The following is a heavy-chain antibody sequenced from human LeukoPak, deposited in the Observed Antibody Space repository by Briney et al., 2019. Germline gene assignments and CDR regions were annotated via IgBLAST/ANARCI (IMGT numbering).Heavy chain of an antibody. Sequence: GASVKVSCKASGYTFTSYGISWVRQAPGQGLEWMGWISAYNGNTNYAQKLQGRVTMTTDTSTSTAYMELRSLRSDDTAVYYCARIPRDIVVPAAIRSSWFDPWGQGTLVTVSS. J-gene: IGHJ5*02. CDR2: ISAYNGNT. D-gene: IGHD2-2*02. V-gene: IGHV1-18*01. CDR1: GYTFTSYG. CDR3: ARIPRDIVVPAAIRSSWFDP.